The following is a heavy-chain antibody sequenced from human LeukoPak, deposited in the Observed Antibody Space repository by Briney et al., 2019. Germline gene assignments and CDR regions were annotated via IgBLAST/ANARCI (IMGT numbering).Heavy chain of an antibody. CDR1: GFSFSTYE. Sequence: PGGSLRLSCAASGFSFSTYEMHWVRQAPGKGLEWVSDISSGGTITYYADSVRGRFTTSRDNAKNLLYLQMHSLRAEDTVIYYCSLLAVASPQDYWGQGTLVTVSS. J-gene: IGHJ4*02. CDR3: SLLAVASPQDY. D-gene: IGHD6-19*01. V-gene: IGHV3-48*03. CDR2: ISSGGTIT.